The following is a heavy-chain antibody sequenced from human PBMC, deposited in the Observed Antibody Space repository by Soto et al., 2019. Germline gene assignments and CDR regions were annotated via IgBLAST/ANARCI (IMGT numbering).Heavy chain of an antibody. CDR3: AKDIYSDSDNTGYFDY. J-gene: IGHJ4*02. Sequence: PGGSLRLSCAASGFTFSTYSINWVRQAPGKGLEWVSYISSSTRIIYFADSVKGRFTISRDNAKNSLYLQMNSLRAEDTALYYCAKDIYSDSDNTGYFDYWGQGALVTVSS. CDR1: GFTFSTYS. D-gene: IGHD4-17*01. CDR2: ISSSTRII. V-gene: IGHV3-48*01.